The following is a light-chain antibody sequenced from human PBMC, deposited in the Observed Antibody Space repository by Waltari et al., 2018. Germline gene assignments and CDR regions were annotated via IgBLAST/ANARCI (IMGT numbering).Light chain of an antibody. Sequence: EIVLTQFPGTLSLSPGDRATLSCRATELVSGNFLAWYQQKPGQAPRLLIYDASSRATDIPDRFSGSGSGTDFTLTISRLEPEDSAVYHCQQYGSSPLTFGPGTKVAIK. CDR3: QQYGSSPLT. CDR2: DAS. CDR1: ELVSGNF. J-gene: IGKJ3*01. V-gene: IGKV3-20*01.